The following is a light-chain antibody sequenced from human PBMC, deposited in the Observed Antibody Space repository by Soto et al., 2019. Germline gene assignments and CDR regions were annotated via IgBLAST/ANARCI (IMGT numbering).Light chain of an antibody. CDR2: DTS. Sequence: EIELTQSQATLSLSPGERATLSCRASQSVSSSLAWYLQKPGQAPRLLIYDTSNRATGIPARFSGSGSGTDFTLTISSLEPEDFAVYYCQQRSNWPWTFGQGTKVE. CDR1: QSVSSS. V-gene: IGKV3-11*01. CDR3: QQRSNWPWT. J-gene: IGKJ1*01.